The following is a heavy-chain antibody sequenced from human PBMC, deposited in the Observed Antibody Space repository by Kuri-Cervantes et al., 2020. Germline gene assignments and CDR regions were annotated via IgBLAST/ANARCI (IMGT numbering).Heavy chain of an antibody. Sequence: GGSLRLSCAASGSTFSSYGIHWVRQAPGKGLEWVASIKESESDKYYVDSVKGRFTISRDNAKNSLYVQMNSLRVEDTALYHCARASGSGSSGSGYYYYMDVWGKGTTVTDSS. CDR3: ARASGSGSSGSGYYYYMDV. J-gene: IGHJ6*03. CDR2: IKESESDK. D-gene: IGHD3-10*01. CDR1: GSTFSSYG. V-gene: IGHV3-7*03.